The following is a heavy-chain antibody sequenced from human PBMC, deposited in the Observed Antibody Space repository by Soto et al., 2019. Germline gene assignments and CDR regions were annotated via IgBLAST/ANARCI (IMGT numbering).Heavy chain of an antibody. CDR2: INHSGST. Sequence: QVQLQQWGAGLLKPSETLSLTCAVYGGSFSGYYWSWIRQPPGKGLEWIGEINHSGSTNYNPSLKSRVPISVDTSKNQFALKLSSVPAADTAVYYCARRRYDILTGYYSAPDYWGQGTLVTVSS. J-gene: IGHJ4*02. CDR1: GGSFSGYY. V-gene: IGHV4-34*01. CDR3: ARRRYDILTGYYSAPDY. D-gene: IGHD3-9*01.